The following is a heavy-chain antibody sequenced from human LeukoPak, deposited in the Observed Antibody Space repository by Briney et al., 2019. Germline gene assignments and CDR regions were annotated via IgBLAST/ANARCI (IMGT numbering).Heavy chain of an antibody. CDR3: ARDGANKVRGVHYYYMDV. Sequence: ASVKVSCKASGYTFSRYYMHWVRQAPGQGGEWMGRINPNSGGPNYAQKFQGRVPVTRDTSIGTAYMELSSLTSDDTAVYYCARDGANKVRGVHYYYMDVWGKGTTVTVSS. D-gene: IGHD3-10*01. V-gene: IGHV1-2*06. CDR1: GYTFSRYY. CDR2: INPNSGGP. J-gene: IGHJ6*03.